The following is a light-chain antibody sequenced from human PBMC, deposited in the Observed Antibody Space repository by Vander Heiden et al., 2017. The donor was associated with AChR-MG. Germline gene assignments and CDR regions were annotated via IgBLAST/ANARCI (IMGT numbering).Light chain of an antibody. Sequence: EIVLTQSPGTLSLSLGERPTLSCSASQSVSSSYLAGYQQKPGQAPRLLIYGASSRATGIPDRFSGSGSGTEFTLTIIRLVPEDVAVYYCQQQGSSPITFGQGTRLEIK. CDR2: GAS. J-gene: IGKJ5*01. CDR3: QQQGSSPIT. CDR1: QSVSSSY. V-gene: IGKV3-20*01.